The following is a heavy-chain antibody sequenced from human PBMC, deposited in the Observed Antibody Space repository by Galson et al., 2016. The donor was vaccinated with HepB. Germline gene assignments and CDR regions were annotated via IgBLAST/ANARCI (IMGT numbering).Heavy chain of an antibody. CDR2: ISVYNGRT. Sequence: SVKVSCKASGYTSSSYGICWVLKAPGQGLEWMGWISVYNGRTAYAYKLVGRVTMTADTSTNTAYMELGSLASDDTAVYYCAACDEWSTAYCGAHWGQGTLVTVSS. V-gene: IGHV1-18*01. D-gene: IGHD2-8*02. J-gene: IGHJ4*02. CDR3: AACDEWSTAYCGAH. CDR1: GYTSSSYG.